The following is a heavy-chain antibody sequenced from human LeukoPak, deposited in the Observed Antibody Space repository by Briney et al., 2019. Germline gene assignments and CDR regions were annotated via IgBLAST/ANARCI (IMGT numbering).Heavy chain of an antibody. CDR1: GYTFTSYD. D-gene: IGHD3-10*01. Sequence: ASVKVSCKASGYTFTSYDINWVRQASGQGLEWMGWMNPNNGNTGYAQKFQGRVTMTRDTSISTAYMELRGLRSEDTAVYYCVRDGEGVAISVNYWFDPWGQGTLVTVSS. V-gene: IGHV1-8*01. CDR3: VRDGEGVAISVNYWFDP. CDR2: MNPNNGNT. J-gene: IGHJ5*02.